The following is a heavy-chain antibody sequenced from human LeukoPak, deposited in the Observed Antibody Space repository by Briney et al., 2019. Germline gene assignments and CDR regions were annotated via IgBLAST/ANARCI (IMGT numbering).Heavy chain of an antibody. V-gene: IGHV3-74*01. CDR1: GFTFSSYW. J-gene: IGHJ4*02. D-gene: IGHD6-6*01. CDR2: INSDGSST. Sequence: GGSLRLSCAASGFTFSSYWTHWVRQAPGKGLVWVSRINSDGSSTIYADSVKGRFTISRDNAKNTLYLQMNSLRAEDTAVYYCARDKPSSIAARFDYWGQGTLVTVSS. CDR3: ARDKPSSIAARFDY.